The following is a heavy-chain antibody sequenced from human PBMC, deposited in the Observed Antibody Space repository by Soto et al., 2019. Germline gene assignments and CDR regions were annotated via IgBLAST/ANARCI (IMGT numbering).Heavy chain of an antibody. D-gene: IGHD2-2*01. J-gene: IGHJ3*02. CDR3: ARVSCSSTSCYDAFDI. Sequence: GGSLRLSCAASGFTFSSYAMSWVRQAPGKGLEWVSAISGSGGSTYYADSVKGRFTISRDNSKNTLYLQMNSLRAEDTAVYYCARVSCSSTSCYDAFDIWGQGTMVTVSS. V-gene: IGHV3-23*01. CDR2: ISGSGGST. CDR1: GFTFSSYA.